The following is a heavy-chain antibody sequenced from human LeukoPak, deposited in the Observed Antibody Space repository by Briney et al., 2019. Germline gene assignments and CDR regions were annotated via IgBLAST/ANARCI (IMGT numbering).Heavy chain of an antibody. Sequence: QPGGSLRLSCAAPGFTFSSSWVSWVRQAPGKGLEWVANIKPDGSEKFHVDSVKGRFTISRDNSKSSLSLQMNSLRAEDTAVYYCARYGLTAALDFWGQGTLVTVSS. J-gene: IGHJ4*02. CDR2: IKPDGSEK. CDR3: ARYGLTAALDF. V-gene: IGHV3-7*01. CDR1: GFTFSSSW. D-gene: IGHD2-21*02.